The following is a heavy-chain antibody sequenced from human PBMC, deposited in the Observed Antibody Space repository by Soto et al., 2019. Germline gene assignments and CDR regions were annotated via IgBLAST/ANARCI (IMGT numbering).Heavy chain of an antibody. CDR1: GFTFSSYA. CDR2: ISGSGGST. Sequence: GGSLRLSCAASGFTFSSYAMSWVRQAPGKGLEWVSAISGSGGSTYYADSVKGRFTISRDNSKNTLYLQMNSLRAEDTAVYYCAKVLGIVVVPDIAVAGTGVAPVDYWGQGTLVTVSS. J-gene: IGHJ4*02. CDR3: AKVLGIVVVPDIAVAGTGVAPVDY. V-gene: IGHV3-23*01. D-gene: IGHD2-2*03.